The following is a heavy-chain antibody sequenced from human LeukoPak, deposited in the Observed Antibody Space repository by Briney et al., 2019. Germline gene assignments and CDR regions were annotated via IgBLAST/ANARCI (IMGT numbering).Heavy chain of an antibody. V-gene: IGHV3-7*03. D-gene: IGHD3-10*01. CDR2: IKQDGSDK. CDR3: AKEKGRYGDVGSAFDI. CDR1: GFTFSTSW. Sequence: GGSLRLSCAASGFTFSTSWMTWVRQAPGKGLEWVANIKQDGSDKYYVDPVKGRFTISRDNSKNTLYLQMNSLRAEDTAVYYCAKEKGRYGDVGSAFDIWGQGTMVTVSS. J-gene: IGHJ3*02.